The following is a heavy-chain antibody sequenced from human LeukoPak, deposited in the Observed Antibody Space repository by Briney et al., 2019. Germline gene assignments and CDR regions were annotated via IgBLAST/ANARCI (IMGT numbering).Heavy chain of an antibody. CDR1: GGSFSGYY. V-gene: IGHV4-34*01. CDR2: INHSGST. J-gene: IGHJ4*02. Sequence: PSETLSLTCAVYGGSFSGYYWSWIRQPPGKGLEGIGEINHSGSTNYNPSLKSRVTISVDTSKNQFSLKLSSVTAADTAVYYCARSLGYYYSFGYYWGQGTLVTVSS. D-gene: IGHD3-22*01. CDR3: ARSLGYYYSFGYY.